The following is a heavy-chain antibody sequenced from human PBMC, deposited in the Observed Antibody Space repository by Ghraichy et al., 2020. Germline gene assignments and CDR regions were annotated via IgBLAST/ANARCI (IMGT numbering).Heavy chain of an antibody. Sequence: GESLNISCAASGFTFSSYGMHWVRQAPGMGLEWVAFIRYDGSNKYYADSVKGRFTISRDNSKNTLYLQMNSLRAEDTAVYYCAKVRTPPEWELLPDYWGQGTLVTVSS. D-gene: IGHD1-26*01. CDR3: AKVRTPPEWELLPDY. J-gene: IGHJ4*02. CDR1: GFTFSSYG. CDR2: IRYDGSNK. V-gene: IGHV3-30*02.